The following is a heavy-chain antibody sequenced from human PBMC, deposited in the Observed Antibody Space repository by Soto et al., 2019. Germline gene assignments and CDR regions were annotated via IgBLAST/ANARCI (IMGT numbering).Heavy chain of an antibody. CDR1: GFTFSSYA. D-gene: IGHD5-18*01. CDR3: AKDQLGYGEYYFDY. V-gene: IGHV3-23*01. CDR2: VSGSGGST. J-gene: IGHJ4*02. Sequence: GGSLRLSCAASGFTFSSYAVSWVRQAQGKGLEWVSSVSGSGGSTYYADSVEGPFTSSRDKSKDTLYLQMSSLRAEDTAIYYCAKDQLGYGEYYFDYWGQGTLVTVSS.